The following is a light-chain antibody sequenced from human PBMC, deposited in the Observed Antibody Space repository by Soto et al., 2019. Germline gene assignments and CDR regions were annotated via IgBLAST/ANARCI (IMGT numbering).Light chain of an antibody. CDR3: QQSYSTPSIT. V-gene: IGKV1-39*01. CDR2: AAS. J-gene: IGKJ5*01. Sequence: DIQMTQSPSPQSASVGDRVTITCRASQSISSYLNWYQQKPGKAPKLLIYAASSLQSGVPSRFSGSGSGTDFTLTISSLQPEDFATYYCQQSYSTPSITFGQGTRLEIK. CDR1: QSISSY.